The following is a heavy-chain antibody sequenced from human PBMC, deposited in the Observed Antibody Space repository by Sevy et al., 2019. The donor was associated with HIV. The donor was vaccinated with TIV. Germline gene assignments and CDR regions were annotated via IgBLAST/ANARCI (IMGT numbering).Heavy chain of an antibody. Sequence: GGSLRLSCAASGFTFSKYSMSWIRQTPGKGVEWVSTFSFGCGKINYADSVKGRFTISRDDSRNTFYLQMNSLRAEDTAIYYCAREGCTKPHDYWGQGTVVTVSS. CDR3: AREGCTKPHDY. D-gene: IGHD2-8*01. V-gene: IGHV3-23*01. CDR2: FSFGCGKI. CDR1: GFTFSKYS. J-gene: IGHJ4*02.